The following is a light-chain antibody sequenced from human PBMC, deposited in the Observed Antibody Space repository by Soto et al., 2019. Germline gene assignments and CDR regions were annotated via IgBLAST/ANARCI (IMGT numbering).Light chain of an antibody. CDR2: DAS. V-gene: IGKV3-11*01. CDR3: QQRCDWPPIT. J-gene: IGKJ5*01. Sequence: EVVLTQSPDTLSLSPGDRATLSCRASQSVSTYLAWYQQKPGQAPRLLIYDASNRATGIPARFSGSGSGTDFTLTISSLEPEDFAVYYCQQRCDWPPITFGQGSRLDI. CDR1: QSVSTY.